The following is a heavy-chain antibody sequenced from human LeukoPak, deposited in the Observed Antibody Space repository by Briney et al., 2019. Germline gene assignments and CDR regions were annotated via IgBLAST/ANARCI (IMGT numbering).Heavy chain of an antibody. J-gene: IGHJ6*02. CDR3: DTSSFGDYNLDV. CDR2: ISYDGSNK. CDR1: GFTFSSYG. V-gene: IGHV3-30*03. D-gene: IGHD3-16*01. Sequence: GGSLRLSCAASGFTFSSYGMHWVRQAPGKGLEWVAVISYDGSNKYYADSVKGRFTISRDNSKNTLFLQMNSLRAEDTAVYYCDTSSFGDYNLDVWGQGTTVTVSS.